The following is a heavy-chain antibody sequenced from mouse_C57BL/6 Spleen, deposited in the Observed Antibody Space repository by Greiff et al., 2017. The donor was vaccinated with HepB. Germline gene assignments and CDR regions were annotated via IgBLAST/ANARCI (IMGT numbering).Heavy chain of an antibody. J-gene: IGHJ4*01. Sequence: EVQVVESGGGLVKPGGSLKLSCAASGFTFSDYGMHWVRQAPEKGLEWVAYISSGSSTIYYADTVKGRFTISRDNAKNTLFLQMTSLRSEDTAMYYCARRVVATKGGYAMDYWGQGTSVTVSS. V-gene: IGHV5-17*01. CDR3: ARRVVATKGGYAMDY. CDR2: ISSGSSTI. CDR1: GFTFSDYG. D-gene: IGHD1-1*01.